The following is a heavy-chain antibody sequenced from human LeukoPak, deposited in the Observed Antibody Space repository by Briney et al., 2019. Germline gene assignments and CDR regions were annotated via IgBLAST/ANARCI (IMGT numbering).Heavy chain of an antibody. CDR3: ARDPSGGSYPQYYFDY. CDR2: IDSDGSGT. J-gene: IGHJ4*02. CDR1: GYTFSSFW. Sequence: GGSLRLSCAASGYTFSSFWIHWVRQAPGKGLEWVARIDSDGSGTRYADSVKGRFTISRDNAKNTLYLQMNSLRAEDTAVYYCARDPSGGSYPQYYFDYWGQGTLVTVSS. D-gene: IGHD2-15*01. V-gene: IGHV3-74*01.